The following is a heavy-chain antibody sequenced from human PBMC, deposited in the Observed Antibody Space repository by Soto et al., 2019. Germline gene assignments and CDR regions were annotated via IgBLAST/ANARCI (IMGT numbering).Heavy chain of an antibody. D-gene: IGHD2-15*01. V-gene: IGHV1-46*01. CDR1: GYTFTSYY. J-gene: IGHJ3*02. CDR3: ATLGYCSWGSCYDTASSAFDI. Sequence: GASVKVSCKASGYTFTSYYMHWVRQAPGQGLEWMGIINPSGGSTSYAQKFQGRVAMTRDTSTSTVYMELSSLRSEDTAVYYCATLGYCSWGSCYDTASSAFDIWGQGTMVTVSS. CDR2: INPSGGST.